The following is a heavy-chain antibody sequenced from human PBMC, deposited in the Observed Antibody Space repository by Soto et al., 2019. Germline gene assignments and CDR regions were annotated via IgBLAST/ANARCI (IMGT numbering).Heavy chain of an antibody. D-gene: IGHD2-21*01. CDR1: GYNFSSHD. CDR2: INAGNGNT. Sequence: QVHLVQAGAEVRKPGASVQVSCKASGYNFSSHDIHWVRQAPGQGLEWMGWINAGNGNTRYSQKFQDRITITRDASASTAYMELSSLRSEDTAIYYSAGDSFHCRGGYCNHYPFYTDAWGKGTTVTVSS. J-gene: IGHJ6*03. CDR3: AGDSFHCRGGYCNHYPFYTDA. V-gene: IGHV1-3*01.